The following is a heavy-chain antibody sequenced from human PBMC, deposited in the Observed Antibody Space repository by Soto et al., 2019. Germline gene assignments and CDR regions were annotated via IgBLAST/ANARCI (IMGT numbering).Heavy chain of an antibody. D-gene: IGHD3-22*01. V-gene: IGHV4-59*01. J-gene: IGHJ3*02. CDR2: IYYSGST. CDR3: ARDYVSSGYYFAFDI. Sequence: SGILSLTCPVSGASIRSYYWSWIRQPLVKGLEWSGYIYYSGSTNYNPSLKSRVTISVDTSKNQFSLKLSSVTAADTAVYYCARDYVSSGYYFAFDIWGQGTMVT. CDR1: GASIRSYY.